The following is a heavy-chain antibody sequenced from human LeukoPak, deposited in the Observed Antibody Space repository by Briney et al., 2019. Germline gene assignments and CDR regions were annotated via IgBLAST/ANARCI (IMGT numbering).Heavy chain of an antibody. D-gene: IGHD3-10*01. CDR3: ARGSSMVRGALGY. V-gene: IGHV1-2*06. CDR2: INPNSGGT. Sequence: ASVKVSCKASGCTFTGYYMHWVRQAPGQGLEWMGRINPNSGGTNYAQKFQGRVTMTRDTSISTAYMELSRLRSDDTAVYYCARGSSMVRGALGYWGQGTLVTVSS. CDR1: GCTFTGYY. J-gene: IGHJ4*02.